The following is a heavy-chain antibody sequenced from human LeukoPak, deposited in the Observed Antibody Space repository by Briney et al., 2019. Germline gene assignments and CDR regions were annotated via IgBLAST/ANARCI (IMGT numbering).Heavy chain of an antibody. V-gene: IGHV3-30-3*01. D-gene: IGHD3-22*01. CDR2: ISYDGSNK. CDR1: GFTFSSYA. CDR3: TTVGRTWTYYYDSSGYSYYFDY. J-gene: IGHJ4*02. Sequence: GGSLRLSCAASGFTFSSYAMHWVRQAPGKGLEWVAVISYDGSNKYYADSVKGRFTISRDNSKNTLYLQMNSLKTEDTAVYYCTTVGRTWTYYYDSSGYSYYFDYWGQGTLVTVSS.